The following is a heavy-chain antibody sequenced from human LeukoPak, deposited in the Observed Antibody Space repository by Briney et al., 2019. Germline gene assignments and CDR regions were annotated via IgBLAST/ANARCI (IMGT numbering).Heavy chain of an antibody. CDR2: IRYDESNK. CDR1: GFTFSSYG. J-gene: IGHJ4*02. Sequence: PGGSLRLSCAASGFTFSSYGMHWVRQAPGKGLEWVAFIRYDESNKYYADSVKGRYTISRDNSRNTVSLQMNSLRAEDTAVYYCTRDYVFDYWGQGTLVTVSS. V-gene: IGHV3-30*02. D-gene: IGHD4-17*01. CDR3: TRDYVFDY.